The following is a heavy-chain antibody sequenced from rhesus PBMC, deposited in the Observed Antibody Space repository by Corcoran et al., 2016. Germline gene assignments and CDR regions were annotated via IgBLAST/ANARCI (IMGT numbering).Heavy chain of an antibody. J-gene: IGHJ4*01. D-gene: IGHD3-3*01. Sequence: EVQLVESGGGLVQPGGSLRLSCAASGFTFSNYYMHWVRQAQGKGQEWVGLIKNKANSYTTEYAAAVKGRFTISRDDSKNTLYLQMSSLKTEDTALYYCTAWYYNIWTGRDYWGQGVLVTVSS. CDR2: IKNKANSYTT. CDR1: GFTFSNYY. V-gene: IGHV3-13*01. CDR3: TAWYYNIWTGRDY.